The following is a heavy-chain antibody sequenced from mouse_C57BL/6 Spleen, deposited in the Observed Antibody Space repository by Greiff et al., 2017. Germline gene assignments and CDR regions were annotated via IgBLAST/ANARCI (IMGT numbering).Heavy chain of an antibody. CDR3: ARPGSSYGWYFDV. CDR1: GYSFTGYY. V-gene: IGHV1-42*01. J-gene: IGHJ1*03. CDR2: INPSTGGT. Sequence: EVKLVESGPELVKPGASVKISCKASGYSFTGYYMNWVKQSPEKSLEWIGEINPSTGGTTYNQKFKAKATLTVDKSSSTAYMQLKSLTSEDSAVYYCARPGSSYGWYFDVWGTGTTVTVSS. D-gene: IGHD1-1*01.